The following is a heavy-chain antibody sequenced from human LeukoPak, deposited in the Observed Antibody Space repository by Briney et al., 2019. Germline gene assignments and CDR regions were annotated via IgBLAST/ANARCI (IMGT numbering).Heavy chain of an antibody. CDR2: ISSSSSYI. CDR1: GFTFSSYS. CDR3: ARVDQDWFDP. J-gene: IGHJ5*02. Sequence: GGSLRLSCAASGFTFSSYSMNWVRQAPGKGLEWVSSISSSSSYIYYADSAKGRFTISRDNAKNSLYLQMNSLRAEDTAVYYCARVDQDWFDPWGQGTLVTVSS. V-gene: IGHV3-21*01.